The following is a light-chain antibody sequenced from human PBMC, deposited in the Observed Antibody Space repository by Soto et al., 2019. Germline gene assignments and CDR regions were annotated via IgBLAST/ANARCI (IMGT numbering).Light chain of an antibody. V-gene: IGLV4-60*02. CDR2: LECSGNY. J-gene: IGLJ7*01. CDR3: ETWDSDTVV. CDR1: SGHSSFI. Sequence: QLVLTQSSSASASLGSSVKLTCTLSSGHSSFIIAWHQHQPGKAPRYLMKLECSGNYNKGSGVPDRFSGSSSGADRYLTISNLQFEDEADYYCETWDSDTVVFGGGTQLTVL.